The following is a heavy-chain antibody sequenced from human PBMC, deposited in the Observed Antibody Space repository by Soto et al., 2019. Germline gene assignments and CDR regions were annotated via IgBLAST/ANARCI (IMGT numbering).Heavy chain of an antibody. CDR2: ISAYNYNT. D-gene: IGHD1-26*01. CDR3: ARVVGALGHWFDP. CDR1: GSPFPSTV. Sequence: QVQLVQSGAEVKKPGASVKVSGKASGSPFPSTVLSWVGKAPGQGLEWMGGISAYNYNTNYAQKLQGRVTMTTDTSTSTAYMELRSLRSDDTAVYYCARVVGALGHWFDPWGQGTLVTVSS. V-gene: IGHV1-18*01. J-gene: IGHJ5*02.